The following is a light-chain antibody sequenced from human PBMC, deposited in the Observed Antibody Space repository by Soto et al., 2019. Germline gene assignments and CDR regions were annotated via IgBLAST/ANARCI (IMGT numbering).Light chain of an antibody. J-gene: IGKJ2*01. CDR3: QQHGSSSFT. Sequence: EIVLTQSPGTLSLSPGEGATLSCRASHSVASTYLAWYQQKPGLAPRLIIYGASNRASSTPDRFSGGGSRTDIPLTTRRLEHEDFAVYYCQQHGSSSFTFGQGTKLEIK. CDR1: HSVASTY. CDR2: GAS. V-gene: IGKV3-20*01.